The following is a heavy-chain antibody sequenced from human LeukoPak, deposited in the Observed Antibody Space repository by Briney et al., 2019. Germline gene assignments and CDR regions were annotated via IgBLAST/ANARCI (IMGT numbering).Heavy chain of an antibody. Sequence: GGSLRLSCAASGFTFSSYEMNWVRQAPGKGLEWVSYISSSGSTIYYAVSVKGRFTISRDNAKNSLYLQMNSLRAEDTAVYYCARDLDNYYYYMDVWGKGTTVTVSS. CDR2: ISSSGSTI. CDR3: ARDLDNYYYYMDV. CDR1: GFTFSSYE. V-gene: IGHV3-48*03. J-gene: IGHJ6*03. D-gene: IGHD3/OR15-3a*01.